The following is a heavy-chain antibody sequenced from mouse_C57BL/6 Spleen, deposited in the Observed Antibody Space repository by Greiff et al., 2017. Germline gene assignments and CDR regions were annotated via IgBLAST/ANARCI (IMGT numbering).Heavy chain of an antibody. J-gene: IGHJ2*01. Sequence: QVQLQQSGAELAKPGASVKLSCKASGYTFTSYWMHWVKQRPGQGLEWIGYINPSSGYTKYNQKFKDKATLTADKSSSTAYMQLSSLTYEDSAVYCCARRILTSSYDWDYLDYWGQGTTLTVSS. CDR2: INPSSGYT. V-gene: IGHV1-7*01. CDR1: GYTFTSYW. D-gene: IGHD1-1*01. CDR3: ARRILTSSYDWDYLDY.